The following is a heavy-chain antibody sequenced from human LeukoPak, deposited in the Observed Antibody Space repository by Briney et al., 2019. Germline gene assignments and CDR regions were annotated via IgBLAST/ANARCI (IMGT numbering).Heavy chain of an antibody. CDR3: AKAEISDYKNIDY. CDR2: ISYDGSNK. CDR1: GFTFSNYG. J-gene: IGHJ4*02. D-gene: IGHD4-11*01. V-gene: IGHV3-30*18. Sequence: GGSLRLSCAASGFTFSNYGMHWVRQAPGKGLEWVAVISYDGSNKYYADSVKGRFTISRDNSKNTLYLQMNSLRAEDTAVYYCAKAEISDYKNIDYWGQGTLVTVSS.